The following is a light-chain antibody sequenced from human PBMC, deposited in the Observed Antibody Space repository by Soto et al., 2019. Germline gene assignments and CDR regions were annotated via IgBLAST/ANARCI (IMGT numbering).Light chain of an antibody. Sequence: AIQMAQSPSSLCASVGDRVTMACRASQGIRNDLGWYQQKPGKAPKLLIYAASSLQSGVPSRFSGSGSGTDFTLTISSLQPEDFATYYCLQDYNYPLTFGGGTKVDIK. CDR3: LQDYNYPLT. V-gene: IGKV1-6*01. CDR2: AAS. J-gene: IGKJ4*01. CDR1: QGIRND.